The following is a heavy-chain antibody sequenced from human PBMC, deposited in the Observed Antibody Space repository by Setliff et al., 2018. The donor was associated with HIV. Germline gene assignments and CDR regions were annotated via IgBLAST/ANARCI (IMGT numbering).Heavy chain of an antibody. J-gene: IGHJ4*02. CDR2: IIPIFGTA. D-gene: IGHD1-26*01. V-gene: IGHV1-69*13. CDR1: NYTFTSYA. Sequence: GASVKVSCKASNYTFTSYAISWVRQAPGQGLEWMGGIIPIFGTANYAQKFQGRVTITADESTNTAYMELSSLRSEDTAVYYCASGSHGEGATDYWGLGTLVTVSS. CDR3: ASGSHGEGATDY.